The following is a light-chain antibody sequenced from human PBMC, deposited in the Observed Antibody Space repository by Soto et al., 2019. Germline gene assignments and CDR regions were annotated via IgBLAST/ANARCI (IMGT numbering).Light chain of an antibody. CDR3: SSYTSSSTLNYV. V-gene: IGLV2-14*01. CDR1: SSDVGGYNY. J-gene: IGLJ1*01. CDR2: DVS. Sequence: QSVLTQPASVSGSPGQSITISCTGTSSDVGGYNYVSWYQQHPGKAPKLMVYDVSNRPSGVSNRFSGSKSGNTASLTFPGLQAEDEADYYCSSYTSSSTLNYVFGTGTKLTVL.